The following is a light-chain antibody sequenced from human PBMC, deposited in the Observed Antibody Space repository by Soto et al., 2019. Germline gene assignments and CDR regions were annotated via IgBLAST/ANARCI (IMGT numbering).Light chain of an antibody. Sequence: QSALTQPASVSGSPGQSITISCTGTSSDVGGYNYVSWYQQHPGKAPKLMIYDVSNRPSGVSNRFSASKSGNTASLTISVLQAEDEADYYCNSYTTTSTVVFGGGTKLTVL. V-gene: IGLV2-14*01. CDR1: SSDVGGYNY. CDR2: DVS. CDR3: NSYTTTSTVV. J-gene: IGLJ3*02.